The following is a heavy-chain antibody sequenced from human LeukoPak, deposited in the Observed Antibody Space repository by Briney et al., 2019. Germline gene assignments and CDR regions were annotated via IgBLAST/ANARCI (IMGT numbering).Heavy chain of an antibody. CDR2: IKEDGSEK. Sequence: QSGGSLRLSCAASGFTFSLYWMNWVRRAPGKGLEWVAKIKEDGSEKYYVDSVKGRFTVSRDNVKNSLFLQMNSLRAEDTAAYYCARLHSTIYYGDAFDIWGQGTMVTVSS. CDR1: GFTFSLYW. CDR3: ARLHSTIYYGDAFDI. J-gene: IGHJ3*02. V-gene: IGHV3-7*03. D-gene: IGHD2-2*01.